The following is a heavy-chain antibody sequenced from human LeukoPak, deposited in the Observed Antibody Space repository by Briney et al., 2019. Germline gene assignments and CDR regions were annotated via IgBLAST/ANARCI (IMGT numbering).Heavy chain of an antibody. Sequence: GSLRLSCAASGFTFSDYYMSWIRQPPGKGLEWIGYIYYSGSTNYNPSLKSRVTISVDTSKNQFSLKLSSVTAADTAVYYCARVDYYGSGSFDYWGQGTLVTVSS. J-gene: IGHJ4*02. CDR2: IYYSGST. D-gene: IGHD3-10*01. CDR1: GFTFSDYY. CDR3: ARVDYYGSGSFDY. V-gene: IGHV4-59*01.